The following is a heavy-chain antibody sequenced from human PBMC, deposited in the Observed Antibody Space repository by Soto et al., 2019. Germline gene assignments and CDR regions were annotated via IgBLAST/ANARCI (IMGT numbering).Heavy chain of an antibody. CDR1: GDSISTNSYS. CDR2: FYYSGST. D-gene: IGHD1-26*01. Sequence: ETLSLTCTVSGDSISTNSYSWGWIRQPPGQGLEWIGLFYYSGSTHYNPSLKSRVTISVDTSKNQFSLKLSSVTAADTAVYYCARQWRWELLHIDYWGQGTLVTVSS. V-gene: IGHV4-39*01. J-gene: IGHJ4*02. CDR3: ARQWRWELLHIDY.